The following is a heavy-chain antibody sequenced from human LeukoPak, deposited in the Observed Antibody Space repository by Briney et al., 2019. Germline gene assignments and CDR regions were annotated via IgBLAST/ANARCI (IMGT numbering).Heavy chain of an antibody. CDR3: ARSLDNCFDY. CDR1: GFSFSSSW. Sequence: GGSLRLSCAASGFSFSSSWMQWVRQAPGKGLVWVSRLSSDGTTTSYADSVRGRFTISRDNTKNTLYLQMNSLRVEDTAVYYCARSLDNCFDYWGRGTLVTVSS. V-gene: IGHV3-74*01. J-gene: IGHJ4*02. CDR2: LSSDGTTT. D-gene: IGHD1-1*01.